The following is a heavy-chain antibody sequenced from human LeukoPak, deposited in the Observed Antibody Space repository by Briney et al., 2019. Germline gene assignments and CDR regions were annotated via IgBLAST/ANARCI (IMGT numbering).Heavy chain of an antibody. V-gene: IGHV3-30*02. CDR1: GFTFSSYG. CDR3: ARDPSQYYQGDAFDI. Sequence: PGGSLRLSCAASGFTFSSYGMHWVRQAPGKGLEWVAFIRYDGSNKYYADSVKGRFTISRDNSKNTLYLQMNSLRAEDTAVYYCARDPSQYYQGDAFDIWGQGTMVTVSS. D-gene: IGHD2/OR15-2a*01. J-gene: IGHJ3*02. CDR2: IRYDGSNK.